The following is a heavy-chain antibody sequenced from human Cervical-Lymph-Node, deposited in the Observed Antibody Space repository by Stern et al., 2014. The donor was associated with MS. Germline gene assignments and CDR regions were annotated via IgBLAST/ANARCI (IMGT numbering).Heavy chain of an antibody. Sequence: VQLVESGPGLVQPSQTLSLTCTVSGGSISSDNYYWSWIRQHPGKGLEWIGYIYYSGNTNYNPSLKSRVTISLDTSKNQFSLKLSSVTAADTAVYYCARSKYGDYYTLDSWGQGTLVTVSS. D-gene: IGHD4-17*01. CDR2: IYYSGNT. CDR3: ARSKYGDYYTLDS. CDR1: GGSISSDNYY. J-gene: IGHJ4*02. V-gene: IGHV4-31*03.